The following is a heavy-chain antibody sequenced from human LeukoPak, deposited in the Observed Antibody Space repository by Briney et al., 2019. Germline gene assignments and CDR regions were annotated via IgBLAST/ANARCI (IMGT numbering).Heavy chain of an antibody. CDR1: GFTFSSYS. J-gene: IGHJ4*02. D-gene: IGHD5-18*01. CDR2: ISSSSGYE. V-gene: IGHV3-21*01. Sequence: GGSLRLSCAASGFTFSSYSMNWVRQAPGKGLEWVSSISSSSGYEYYAGSVKGRFTISRDSAKNSLYLQMNSLRAEDTAVYYCARNRAGYSYGLFDYWGQGTLVTVSS. CDR3: ARNRAGYSYGLFDY.